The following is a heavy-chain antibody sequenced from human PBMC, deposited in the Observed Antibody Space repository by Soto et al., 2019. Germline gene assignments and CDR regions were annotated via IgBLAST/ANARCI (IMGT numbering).Heavy chain of an antibody. CDR3: ARDSRIPPNDAFDI. J-gene: IGHJ3*02. CDR2: IYYSGST. CDR1: GGSISSGGYY. D-gene: IGHD2-2*01. V-gene: IGHV4-31*03. Sequence: QVQLQESGPGLVKPSQTLSLTCTVSGGSISSGGYYWSWIRHHPGKGLAWIGYIYYSGSTYYNPSLKSRVTISVDTSKNQFSLKLSSVTAADTAVYYCARDSRIPPNDAFDIWGQGTVVTVSS.